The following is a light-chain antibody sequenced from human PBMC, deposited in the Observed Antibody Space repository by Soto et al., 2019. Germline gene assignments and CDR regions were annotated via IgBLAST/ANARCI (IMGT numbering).Light chain of an antibody. CDR2: GAS. CDR1: QSVSSN. V-gene: IGKV3-15*01. CDR3: QHYNNWPRT. Sequence: EIVMTQSPATLSVSQGDRATLSCSASQSVSSNLAWYQQKPGQAPRLLIYGASTRATGIPARFSGSGSGTEFTLTISSLQSEDFAVYYCQHYNNWPRTFGQGTKVEIK. J-gene: IGKJ1*01.